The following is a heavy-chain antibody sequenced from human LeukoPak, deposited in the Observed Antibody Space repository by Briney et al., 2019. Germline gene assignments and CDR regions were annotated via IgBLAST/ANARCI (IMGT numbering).Heavy chain of an antibody. V-gene: IGHV6-1*01. CDR2: TYYRSKWYN. CDR1: GDSVSSNSAA. Sequence: SQTLALTCAISGDSVSSNSAAWNWIRQSPSRGLEWLGRTYYRSKWYNDYKESVESRISTNPDTSKNQFSLQLTSVTPGDTAVYYCVGGDYGDYVFEYWGQGSLVTVSS. D-gene: IGHD4-17*01. J-gene: IGHJ4*02. CDR3: VGGDYGDYVFEY.